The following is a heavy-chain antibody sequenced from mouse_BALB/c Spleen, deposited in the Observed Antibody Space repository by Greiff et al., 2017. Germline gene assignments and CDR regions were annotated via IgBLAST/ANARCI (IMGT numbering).Heavy chain of an antibody. CDR1: GYTFTSYV. CDR2: INPYNDGT. V-gene: IGHV1-14*01. D-gene: IGHD2-4*01. J-gene: IGHJ4*01. Sequence: VQLKQSGPELVKPGASVKMSCKASGYTFTSYVMHWVKQKPGQGLEWIGYINPYNDGTKYNEKFKGKATLTSDKSSSTAYMELSSLTSEDSAVYYCATYDYDEGYYAMDYWGQGTSVTVSS. CDR3: ATYDYDEGYYAMDY.